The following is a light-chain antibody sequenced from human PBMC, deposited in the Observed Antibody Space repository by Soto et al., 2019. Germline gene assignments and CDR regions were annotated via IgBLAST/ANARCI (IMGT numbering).Light chain of an antibody. CDR2: GAS. CDR1: QSVSSSY. Sequence: EIVLTQSPGTLSLSPGERATLSCRASQSVSSSYLAWYQQKPGQAPRLLIYGASSRATGIPDRFSGSGSETDFTLTISRLEPEDFAVYYCQQYGSSSWTFDQGTNVEIK. V-gene: IGKV3-20*01. J-gene: IGKJ1*01. CDR3: QQYGSSSWT.